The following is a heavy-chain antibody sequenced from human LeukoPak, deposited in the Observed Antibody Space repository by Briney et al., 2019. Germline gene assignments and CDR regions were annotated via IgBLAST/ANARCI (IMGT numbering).Heavy chain of an antibody. CDR3: ARAFRNIAVPGTIFDY. J-gene: IGHJ4*02. D-gene: IGHD6-13*01. CDR2: IYYSGST. Sequence: SETLSLTCTVSGDSISSGYYYWSWIRQPPGKGLEWIAYIYYSGSTYYNPSLKSRVTISVDTSKNQFSLKLSSVTAADTAVYYCARAFRNIAVPGTIFDYWGQGTLVTASS. V-gene: IGHV4-30-4*01. CDR1: GDSISSGYYY.